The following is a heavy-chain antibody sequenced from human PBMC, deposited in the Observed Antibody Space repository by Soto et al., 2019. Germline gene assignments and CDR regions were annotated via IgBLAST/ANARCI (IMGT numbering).Heavy chain of an antibody. CDR3: ARVTNWERGRGYFDY. D-gene: IGHD7-27*01. CDR2: IIPIFGTA. V-gene: IGHV1-69*12. CDR1: GGTFSSYA. J-gene: IGHJ4*02. Sequence: QVQLVQSGAEVKKPGSSVKVSCKAPGGTFSSYAISWVRQAPGQGLEWMGGIIPIFGTANYAQKFQGRVTITADESTSTAYMELSSLRSEDTAVYYCARVTNWERGRGYFDYWGQGTLVTVSS.